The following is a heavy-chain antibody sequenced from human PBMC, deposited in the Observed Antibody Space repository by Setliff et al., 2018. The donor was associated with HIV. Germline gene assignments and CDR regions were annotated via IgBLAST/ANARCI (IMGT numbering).Heavy chain of an antibody. CDR1: GGSISSGDYY. CDR2: IYYSGST. Sequence: SETLSLTCTVSGGSISSGDYYWSWIRQPPGKGLEWIGYIYYSGSTYYNPSLKSRVTISVDTSKNQFSLKLSSVTAADTAVYYCARSKHGNWFDPWGQGTLVTVS. V-gene: IGHV4-30-4*08. CDR3: ARSKHGNWFDP. J-gene: IGHJ5*02.